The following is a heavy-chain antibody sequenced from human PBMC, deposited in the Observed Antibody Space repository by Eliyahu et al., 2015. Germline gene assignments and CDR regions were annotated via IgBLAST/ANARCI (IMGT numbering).Heavy chain of an antibody. CDR3: AREDIVVVPAADYYGMDV. CDR2: IIPIFGTA. V-gene: IGHV1-69*01. Sequence: EVKKPGSSVKVSCKASGGTFSSYAISWVRQAPGQGLEWMGGIIPIFGTANYAQKFQGRVTITADESTSTAYMELSSLRSEDTAVYYCAREDIVVVPAADYYGMDVWGQGTTVTVSS. D-gene: IGHD2-2*01. J-gene: IGHJ6*02. CDR1: GGTFSSYA.